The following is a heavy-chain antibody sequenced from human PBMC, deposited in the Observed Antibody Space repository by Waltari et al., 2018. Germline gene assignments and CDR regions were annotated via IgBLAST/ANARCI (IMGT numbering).Heavy chain of an antibody. D-gene: IGHD6-13*01. J-gene: IGHJ5*02. Sequence: QVQLVQSGAEVKKPGASVKVFCKASGYTFTGYYMHWVRQAPGQGLEWMGWINPNSGGTNYAQKFQGRVTMTRDTSISTADMELSRLTSDDTAVYYCARGGRWEAAAGTGWFDPWGQGTLVTVSS. CDR1: GYTFTGYY. CDR3: ARGGRWEAAAGTGWFDP. CDR2: INPNSGGT. V-gene: IGHV1-2*02.